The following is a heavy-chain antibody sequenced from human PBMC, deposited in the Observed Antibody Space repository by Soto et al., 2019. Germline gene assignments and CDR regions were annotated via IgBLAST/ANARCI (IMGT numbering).Heavy chain of an antibody. D-gene: IGHD4-17*01. CDR3: AKYFAFGDYVIDY. CDR2: ISGSGGST. J-gene: IGHJ4*02. V-gene: IGHV3-23*01. Sequence: LRLACAASGFTFSSYAMSWVRQAPGKGLEWVSAISGSGGSTYYADSVKGRVTISRDNSKNTLYLQRNSLRAEDTAVNYCAKYFAFGDYVIDYRGQGTLVTVSS. CDR1: GFTFSSYA.